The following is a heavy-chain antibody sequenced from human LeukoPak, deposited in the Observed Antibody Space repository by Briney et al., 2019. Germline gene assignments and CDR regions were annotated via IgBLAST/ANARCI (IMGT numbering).Heavy chain of an antibody. D-gene: IGHD5-12*01. V-gene: IGHV4-59*08. Sequence: SETLSLTCTVSGGSISSYYWSWIRQPPGKGLEWIGYIYYSGSTNYNPSFKSRVTISVDTSKNQFSLKLSSVTAADTAVYYCARGYASRYYFDYWGQGTLVTVSS. CDR2: IYYSGST. CDR3: ARGYASRYYFDY. J-gene: IGHJ4*02. CDR1: GGSISSYY.